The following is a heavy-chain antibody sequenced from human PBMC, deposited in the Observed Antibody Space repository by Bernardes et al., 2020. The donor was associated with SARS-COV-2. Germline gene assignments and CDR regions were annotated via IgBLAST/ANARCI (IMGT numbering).Heavy chain of an antibody. CDR1: GGSISSYY. V-gene: IGHV4-59*01. Sequence: SETLSLTCTISGGSISSYYWTWIRQPPGKGLEYIGYIYYGGSPNYNPSLKSRVTISADTSKNHFSLKLNSVTGADTAVYYCARAGRHSEWALAPGGALDHWGQGALVTVSS. D-gene: IGHD6-25*01. CDR2: IYYGGSP. CDR3: ARAGRHSEWALAPGGALDH. J-gene: IGHJ5*02.